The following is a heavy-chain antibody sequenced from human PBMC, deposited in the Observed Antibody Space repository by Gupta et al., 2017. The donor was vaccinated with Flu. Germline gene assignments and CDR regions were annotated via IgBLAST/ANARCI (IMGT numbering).Heavy chain of an antibody. CDR3: ARGMAAGDAFDI. J-gene: IGHJ3*02. D-gene: IGHD6-13*01. CDR1: GFTFSSYS. Sequence: EVQLVESGGGLVKPGGSLRLSCAASGFTFSSYSMNWVRQAPGKGLEWVSSISSSSSYIYYADSVKGRFTISRDNAKNSLYLQMNSLRAEDTAVYYCARGMAAGDAFDIWGQGTMVTVSS. V-gene: IGHV3-21*01. CDR2: ISSSSSYI.